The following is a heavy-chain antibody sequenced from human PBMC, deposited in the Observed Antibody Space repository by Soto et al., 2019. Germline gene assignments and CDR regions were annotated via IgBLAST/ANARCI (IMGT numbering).Heavy chain of an antibody. CDR1: GYPFLVYY. CDR2: INPSGDGT. D-gene: IGHD2-2*01. CDR3: GRGGVVVPSALNNSAGGSAPRLGSSAGFDL. V-gene: IGHV1-46*01. J-gene: IGHJ2*01. Sequence: SVQVSCTASGYPFLVYYMHWVRQAPGQGFEWMGIINPSGDGTSYAQKFQGRVTMTRDTSTTTXHMELRRLRSDDTAVYFCGRGGVVVPSALNNSAGGSAPRLGSSAGFDLWGRGTVVTVSS.